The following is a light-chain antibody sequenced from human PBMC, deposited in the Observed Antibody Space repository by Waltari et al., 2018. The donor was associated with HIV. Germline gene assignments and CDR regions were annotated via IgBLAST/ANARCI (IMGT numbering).Light chain of an antibody. J-gene: IGKJ2*01. CDR1: ESVLHGNNDRNY. Sequence: DILISPSPPSLSVNTGGSASIPCWATESVLHGNNDRNYIDWYVQKRGQTPRLLFYMPSSRASGVPAIFACNGSGKNFTQRITKVAPEDVVTYYCVQGLRAPFAFGQGT. CDR2: MPS. V-gene: IGKV2-28*01. CDR3: VQGLRAPFA.